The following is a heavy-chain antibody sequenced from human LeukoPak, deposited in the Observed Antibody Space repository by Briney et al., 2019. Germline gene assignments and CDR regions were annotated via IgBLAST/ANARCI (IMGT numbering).Heavy chain of an antibody. J-gene: IGHJ4*02. CDR1: GSTFISYA. CDR2: ISGSGANT. CDR3: AKVGSYSERDY. V-gene: IGHV3-23*01. D-gene: IGHD5-18*01. Sequence: GGSLRLSCAASGSTFISYAISWVRQAPGKGLELVSAISGSGANTYYADSVKGRFTISRDNSRNTLYLQMNSLRAEDTAVYYCAKVGSYSERDYWGQGTLVTVSS.